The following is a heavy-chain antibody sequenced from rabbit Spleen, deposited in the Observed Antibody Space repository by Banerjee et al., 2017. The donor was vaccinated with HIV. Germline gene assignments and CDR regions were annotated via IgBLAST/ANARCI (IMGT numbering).Heavy chain of an antibody. V-gene: IGHV1S40*01. CDR1: GVSLNDKDV. CDR3: AREIGIGADYGFNL. J-gene: IGHJ4*01. D-gene: IGHD2-1*01. CDR2: INIVTGKS. Sequence: QSLEESGGDLVKPGASLTLTCIASGVSLNDKDVMCWVRQAPGKGLEWIACINIVTGKSVYASWAKGRIIMSRTSSTTVTLQMTSLTAADTATYFCAREIGIGADYGFNLWGQGTLVTVS.